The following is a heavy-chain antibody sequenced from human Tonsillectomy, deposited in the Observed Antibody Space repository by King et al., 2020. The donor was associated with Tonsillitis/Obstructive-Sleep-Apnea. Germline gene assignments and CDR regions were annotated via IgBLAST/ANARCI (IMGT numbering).Heavy chain of an antibody. Sequence: ITLKESGPTLVKPTQTLTLTCTFSGFSLSTSGVGVGWIRQPPGKALEWLALIYWDDDKRYSPSLKSRLTITKDTSKNQVVLTMTNMDPVDTATYYCAHDCTSCADYGSSWFDPWGQGTLVTVSS. CDR3: AHDCTSCADYGSSWFDP. CDR2: IYWDDDK. CDR1: GFSLSTSGVG. V-gene: IGHV2-5*02. D-gene: IGHD2-2*01. J-gene: IGHJ5*02.